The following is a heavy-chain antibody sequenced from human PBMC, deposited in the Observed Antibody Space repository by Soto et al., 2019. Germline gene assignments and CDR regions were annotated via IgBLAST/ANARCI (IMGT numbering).Heavy chain of an antibody. CDR3: ARDWDRGGGSYLWKFDL. J-gene: IGHJ2*01. V-gene: IGHV3-30-3*01. CDR1: GFALTPYA. CDR2: ISYDGSYK. Sequence: QVQLVESGGGVVQPGRSLRLSCAASGFALTPYAMHWVRQAPGKGLEWVAIISYDGSYKSYGDSVKGRFTISSDNSANSLYLQMDTLRSEDTAVYYCARDWDRGGGSYLWKFDLWGRGTLVTVSS. D-gene: IGHD1-26*01.